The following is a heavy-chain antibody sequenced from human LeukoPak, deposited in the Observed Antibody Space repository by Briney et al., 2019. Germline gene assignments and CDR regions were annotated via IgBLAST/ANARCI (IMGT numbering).Heavy chain of an antibody. CDR3: ARDRLVASTWDS. CDR2: INHSGST. V-gene: IGHV4-34*01. CDR1: GGSFSGYY. D-gene: IGHD2-8*02. J-gene: IGHJ4*02. Sequence: SETLSLTCAVYGGSFSGYYWSWIRQPPGKGLEWIGEINHSGSTNYNPSLKSRVTISVDTSKNQFSLTLSSVTAADTAVYYCARDRLVASTWDSWGQGTLVTVSS.